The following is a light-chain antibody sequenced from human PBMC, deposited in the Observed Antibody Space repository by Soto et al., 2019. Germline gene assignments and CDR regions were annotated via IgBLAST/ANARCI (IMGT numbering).Light chain of an antibody. V-gene: IGKV1D-12*01. CDR1: QAINNW. CDR3: QQANSFPLT. Sequence: DIPVTQSPSSVSASVGDRVTITCRASQAINNWLAWYQQKPGKAPKLLIYTTSNLQSGVPSRFSGSGSGTEFTLTISSLQPEDFATYYCQQANSFPLTFGGGTKVEIK. CDR2: TTS. J-gene: IGKJ4*01.